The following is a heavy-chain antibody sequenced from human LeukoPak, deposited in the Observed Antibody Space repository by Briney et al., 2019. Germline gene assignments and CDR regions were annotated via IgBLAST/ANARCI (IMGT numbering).Heavy chain of an antibody. D-gene: IGHD3-22*01. V-gene: IGHV1-69*13. CDR1: GGTFSSYA. CDR3: ARSPINMLVVVPYFDN. CDR2: IIPIFGTA. J-gene: IGHJ4*02. Sequence: SVKVSCKASGGTFSSYAISWVRQAPGQGLEWMGGIIPIFGTANYAQKFQGRVTITADESTSTAYMELRSLTSEDTAVFYCARSPINMLVVVPYFDNWGQGTPVTVSS.